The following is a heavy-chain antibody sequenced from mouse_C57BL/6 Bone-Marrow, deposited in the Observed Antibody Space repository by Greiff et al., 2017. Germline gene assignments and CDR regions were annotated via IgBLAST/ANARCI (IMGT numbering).Heavy chain of an antibody. CDR3: ANSFDY. J-gene: IGHJ2*01. Sequence: VQLQQSGAELVMPGASVKLSCKASGYTFTSYWMHWVKQRPGQGLEWIGEIDPSDSYTNYNQKFKGKSTLTVDKSSSTAYMQLSSLTSEDSAVYYCANSFDYWGQGTTLTVSS. CDR1: GYTFTSYW. V-gene: IGHV1-69*01. CDR2: IDPSDSYT.